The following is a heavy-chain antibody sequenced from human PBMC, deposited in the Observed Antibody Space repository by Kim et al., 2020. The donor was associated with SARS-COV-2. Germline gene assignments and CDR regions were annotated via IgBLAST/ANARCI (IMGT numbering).Heavy chain of an antibody. CDR1: GFTFSSYW. D-gene: IGHD2-21*02. Sequence: GGSLRLSCAASGFTFSSYWMQWVRQGPGKGLQWVSRIKDDGTMTNYANSVKGRFTVSRDNAKNTLYLQMNSLRAEDTAIYYCTRAYCDGDCYLFAPWGQGNLVTVSS. V-gene: IGHV3-74*01. CDR2: IKDDGTMT. CDR3: TRAYCDGDCYLFAP. J-gene: IGHJ5*02.